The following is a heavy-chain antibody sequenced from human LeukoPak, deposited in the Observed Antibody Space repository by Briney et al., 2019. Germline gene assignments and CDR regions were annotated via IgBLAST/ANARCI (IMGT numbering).Heavy chain of an antibody. J-gene: IGHJ5*02. CDR3: AKERLRFLEWLPTNWFDP. V-gene: IGHV3-11*01. CDR1: GFTFSDYY. D-gene: IGHD3-3*01. CDR2: ISTSGSTI. Sequence: GGSLRLSCAASGFTFSDYYMSWIRQAPGKGLEWVSYISTSGSTIYYADSVKGRFTISRDNSKNTLYLQMNSLRAEDTAVYYCAKERLRFLEWLPTNWFDPWGQGTLVTVSS.